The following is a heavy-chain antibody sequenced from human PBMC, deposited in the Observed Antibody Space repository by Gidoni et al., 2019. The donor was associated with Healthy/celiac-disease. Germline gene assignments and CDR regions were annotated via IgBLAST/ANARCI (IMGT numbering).Heavy chain of an antibody. V-gene: IGHV3-30-3*01. J-gene: IGHJ6*02. CDR1: GFTFSSYA. Sequence: QVQLVESGGGVVQPGRSLRLSCAASGFTFSSYAMHWVRQAPGKGLEWVAVISYDGSNKYYADSVKGRFTISRDNSKNTLYLQMNSLRAEDTAVYYCARGYKKQYYYYGMDVWGQGTTVTVSS. CDR3: ARGYKKQYYYYGMDV. CDR2: ISYDGSNK. D-gene: IGHD2-2*02.